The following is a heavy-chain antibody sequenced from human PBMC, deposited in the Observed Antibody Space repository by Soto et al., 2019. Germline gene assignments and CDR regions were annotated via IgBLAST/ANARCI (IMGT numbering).Heavy chain of an antibody. Sequence: GGSLKLSCAASGFTFSSYSMNWVRQAPGKGLEWVSSISSSSSYIYYADSVKGRFTISRDNAKNSLYLQMNSLRAEDTAVYYCARDLTSPKILTSAEAFDFRCPGTM. J-gene: IGHJ3*01. CDR3: ARDLTSPKILTSAEAFDF. D-gene: IGHD7-27*01. CDR1: GFTFSSYS. V-gene: IGHV3-21*01. CDR2: ISSSSSYI.